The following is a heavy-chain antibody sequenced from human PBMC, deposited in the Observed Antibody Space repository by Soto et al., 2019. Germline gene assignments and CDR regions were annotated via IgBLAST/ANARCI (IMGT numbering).Heavy chain of an antibody. CDR3: ARGGKIAAAGIDY. CDR1: GDSVSSNRAT. J-gene: IGHJ4*02. D-gene: IGHD6-13*01. V-gene: IGHV6-1*01. CDR2: TYYWSRWYN. Sequence: SQTLSLTCAISGDSVSSNRATWNWIRQSPSGGLEWLGRTYYWSRWYNDYAASVKSRISINPDTSKNQLSLQLNSVTPEDTAVYFCARGGKIAAAGIDYWGQGILVTVSS.